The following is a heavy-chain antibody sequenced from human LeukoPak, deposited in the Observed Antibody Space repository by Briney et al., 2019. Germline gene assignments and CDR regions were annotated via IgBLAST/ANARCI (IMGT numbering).Heavy chain of an antibody. D-gene: IGHD1-26*01. J-gene: IGHJ6*02. CDR1: GFTFSSYN. CDR3: ARHLPPGTYGMDV. Sequence: GGSLRLSCAASGFTFSSYNMNWVRQAPGKGLEWVSYISTTSTYIYYADSLKGRFTISRDNARNSLYLQMNSLRADDTAVYYCARHLPPGTYGMDVWGQGTTATVSS. V-gene: IGHV3-21*01. CDR2: ISTTSTYI.